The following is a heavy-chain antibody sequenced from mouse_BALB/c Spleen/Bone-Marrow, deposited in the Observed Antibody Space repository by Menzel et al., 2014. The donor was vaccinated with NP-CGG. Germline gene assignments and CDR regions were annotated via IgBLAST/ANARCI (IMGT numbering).Heavy chain of an antibody. CDR2: ISSAGSHT. J-gene: IGHJ2*01. CDR3: VRDSSGYFDY. Sequence: EVKVVDSGGGLVKPGGSLKLSCAASGFTFSWYAMSWVRQSPEKRLEWVAEISSAGSHTYYPDTVTGRFTISRDNAKNTLYLEMSSLRSEDTAMYYCVRDSSGYFDYWGQGTTLTVSS. D-gene: IGHD3-1*01. V-gene: IGHV5-9-4*01. CDR1: GFTFSWYA.